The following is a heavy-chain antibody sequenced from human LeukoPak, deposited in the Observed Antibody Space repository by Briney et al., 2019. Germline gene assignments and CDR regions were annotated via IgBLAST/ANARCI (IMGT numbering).Heavy chain of an antibody. CDR3: ARDSGWIQFHY. J-gene: IGHJ4*02. CDR2: ISSGSGTI. Sequence: GGSLRLSCAASGFTFSSNSMNWVRQAPGKGLEWVSYISSGSGTIYYADSVKGRFTISRDNSKNTLYLQMSSLRDEDTAVYYCARDSGWIQFHYWGQGTQVTVSS. CDR1: GFTFSSNS. D-gene: IGHD5-18*01. V-gene: IGHV3-48*02.